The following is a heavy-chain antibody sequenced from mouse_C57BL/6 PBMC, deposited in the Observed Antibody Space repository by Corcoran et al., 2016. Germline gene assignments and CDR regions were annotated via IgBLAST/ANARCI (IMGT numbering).Heavy chain of an antibody. CDR1: GYTFTDYY. D-gene: IGHD2-4*01. CDR3: ARYDYDRAMDY. V-gene: IGHV1-19*01. CDR2: INPYNGGT. J-gene: IGHJ4*01. Sequence: EVQLQQSGPVLVKPGASVKMSCKASGYTFTDYYMNWVKQSHGKSLEWIGVINPYNGGTSYNQKFKGKATLTVDKSSSTAYMELNSLTSEDSAVYYCARYDYDRAMDYWGQGTSVTVSS.